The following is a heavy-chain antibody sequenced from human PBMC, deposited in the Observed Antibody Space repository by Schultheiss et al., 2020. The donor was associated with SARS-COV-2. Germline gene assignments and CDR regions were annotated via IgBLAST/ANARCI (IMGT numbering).Heavy chain of an antibody. D-gene: IGHD6-25*01. Sequence: GESLKISCVASGFTFSSYAMHWVRQAPGKGLEWVAYISPTTSHTDYADSVRGRFTISRDNAKNSLYLHMNSLRAEDAALYYCARGAGSAWFAYWGRGTLVTVSS. V-gene: IGHV3-21*05. CDR1: GFTFSSYA. CDR3: ARGAGSAWFAY. CDR2: ISPTTSHT. J-gene: IGHJ4*02.